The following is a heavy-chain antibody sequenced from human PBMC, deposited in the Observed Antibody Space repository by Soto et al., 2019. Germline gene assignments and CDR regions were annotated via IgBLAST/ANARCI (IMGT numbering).Heavy chain of an antibody. Sequence: GGSLRLSCAASGFTFSSYWMSWVRQAPGKGLEWVANIKQDGSEGYFVDSVKGRFTIPRDNANKSLYLQMNSLRAEDTAVYYCARDRKNTIFGVVPLKFDPWGQGTLVTVSS. V-gene: IGHV3-7*05. CDR3: ARDRKNTIFGVVPLKFDP. D-gene: IGHD3-3*01. CDR1: GFTFSSYW. J-gene: IGHJ5*02. CDR2: IKQDGSEG.